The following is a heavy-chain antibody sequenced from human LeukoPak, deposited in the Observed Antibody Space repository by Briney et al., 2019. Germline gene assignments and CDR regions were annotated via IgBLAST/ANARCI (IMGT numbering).Heavy chain of an antibody. CDR3: AKHWTGYYDFWSGYEEGDY. D-gene: IGHD3-3*01. J-gene: IGHJ4*02. CDR2: ISYDGSNK. Sequence: GGSLRLSCAASGFTFSSYGMHWVRQAPGERLEWVAVISYDGSNKYYADSVKGRFTISRDNSKNTLYLQMNSLRAEDTAVYYCAKHWTGYYDFWSGYEEGDYWGQGSLVTVSS. CDR1: GFTFSSYG. V-gene: IGHV3-30*18.